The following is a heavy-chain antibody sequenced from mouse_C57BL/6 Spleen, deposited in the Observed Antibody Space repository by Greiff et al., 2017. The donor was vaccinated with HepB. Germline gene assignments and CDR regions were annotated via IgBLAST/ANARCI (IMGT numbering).Heavy chain of an antibody. CDR3: ARPPRYGCSYVGY. V-gene: IGHV14-2*01. D-gene: IGHD1-1*01. CDR2: IDPEAGDT. J-gene: IGHJ2*01. Sequence: EVHLVESGAELVKPGASVKLSCTASGFNFKDYYMHWVKQRTEQGLEWIGRIDPEAGDTKYAPKFQGKATITADTSSNTAYLQLSSLTSEDPAVYFCARPPRYGCSYVGYLGQGTTLTVSS. CDR1: GFNFKDYY.